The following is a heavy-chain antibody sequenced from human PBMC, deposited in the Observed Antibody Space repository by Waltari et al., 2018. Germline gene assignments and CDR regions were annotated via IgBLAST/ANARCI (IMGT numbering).Heavy chain of an antibody. CDR2: IYHSGST. J-gene: IGHJ5*02. CDR3: ARGYSSSSIFDP. CDR1: GYSISSGYY. V-gene: IGHV4-38-2*02. Sequence: QVQLQESGPGLVKPSETLSLTCTVSGYSISSGYYWGWIRQPPGKGLEWIGSIYHSGSTYANPSLKSRVTISVDTSKNQFSLKLSSVTAADTAVYYCARGYSSSSIFDPWGQGTLVTVSS. D-gene: IGHD6-13*01.